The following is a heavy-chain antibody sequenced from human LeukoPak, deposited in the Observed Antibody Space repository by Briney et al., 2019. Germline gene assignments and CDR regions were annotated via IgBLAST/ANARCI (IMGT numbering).Heavy chain of an antibody. J-gene: IGHJ4*02. CDR1: GGASSGYY. D-gene: IGHD5-24*01. CDR2: IVHRGST. V-gene: IGHV4-34*12. Sequence: TSETLSLTCAAYGGASSGYYCTWIRQPPGKGLEWIGEIVHRGSTHYNPSLQSRVTISIDTSKNQFSLKVSSVTAADTALYYCARTRDGYLRYWSQGSLVTVSS. CDR3: ARTRDGYLRY.